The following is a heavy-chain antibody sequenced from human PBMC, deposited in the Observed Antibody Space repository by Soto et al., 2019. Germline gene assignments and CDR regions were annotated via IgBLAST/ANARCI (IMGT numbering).Heavy chain of an antibody. D-gene: IGHD5-12*01. CDR1: GFSFGDYA. Sequence: PGGSLRLSCTGSGFSFGDYAMSWFRQAPGKGLEWVGFIRSKPFGRTTAYAASVQGRFMISRDDSKSNGYLQMSSLKTEDTAVYFCIMFKEYHRYADLDFWGQGMLVTVFS. V-gene: IGHV3-49*03. CDR2: IRSKPFGRTT. J-gene: IGHJ4*02. CDR3: IMFKEYHRYADLDF.